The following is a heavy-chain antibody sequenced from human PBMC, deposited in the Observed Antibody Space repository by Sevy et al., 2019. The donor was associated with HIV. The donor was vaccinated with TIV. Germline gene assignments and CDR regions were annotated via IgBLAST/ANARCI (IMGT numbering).Heavy chain of an antibody. CDR2: IYSDGRT. V-gene: IGHV3-66*01. D-gene: IGHD3-22*01. J-gene: IGHJ6*02. Sequence: GGSLRLSCAASGLSVSDNYMNWVRQAPGKGLELVSVIYSDGRTYYADSVKGRFTISRDNSKNTLYLHMNNLRPEDTAVYYCARDRYYDASGYYYYYYGMDVWRQGTTVTVSS. CDR1: GLSVSDNY. CDR3: ARDRYYDASGYYYYYYGMDV.